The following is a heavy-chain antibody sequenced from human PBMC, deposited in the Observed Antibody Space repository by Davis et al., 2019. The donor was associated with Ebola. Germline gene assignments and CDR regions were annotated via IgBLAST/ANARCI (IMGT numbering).Heavy chain of an antibody. Sequence: SETLSLTCTVSGGSISSSSYYWSWIRQPPGKGLEWIGEINHSGSTNYNPSLKSRVTIPVDTSKNQFSLKLSSVTAADTAVYYCARVCLTTQYYYYGMDVWGQGTTVTVSS. D-gene: IGHD1-1*01. CDR2: INHSGST. J-gene: IGHJ6*02. V-gene: IGHV4-39*07. CDR1: GGSISSSSYY. CDR3: ARVCLTTQYYYYGMDV.